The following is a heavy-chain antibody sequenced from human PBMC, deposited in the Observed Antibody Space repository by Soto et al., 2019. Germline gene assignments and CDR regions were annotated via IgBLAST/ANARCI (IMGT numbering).Heavy chain of an antibody. CDR2: ISGSGGST. J-gene: IGHJ6*02. Sequence: EVQLLESGGGLVQPGGSLRLSCAASGFTFSSYAMSCVRQAPGKGLEWVSAISGSGGSTYYADSVKGRFTISRDNSKNTLYLQMNTLRAEDTAVYYCAKDRGEAHYYYYGMDVWGQGTTVTVSS. D-gene: IGHD3-10*01. CDR1: GFTFSSYA. CDR3: AKDRGEAHYYYYGMDV. V-gene: IGHV3-23*01.